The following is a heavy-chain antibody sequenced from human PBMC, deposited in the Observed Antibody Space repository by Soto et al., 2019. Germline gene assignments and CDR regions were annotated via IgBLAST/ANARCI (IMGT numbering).Heavy chain of an antibody. CDR3: ARRRAGDSSGYYALYY. CDR1: GGTFSSYA. J-gene: IGHJ4*02. V-gene: IGHV1-69*01. D-gene: IGHD3-22*01. CDR2: IIPIFGTA. Sequence: QVQLVQSGAEVKKPGSSVKVSCKASGGTFSSYAISWVRQAPGQGLEWMGGIIPIFGTANYAQKFQGRVTIAVEESTGTADLELSSLRSEDTAVYYCARRRAGDSSGYYALYYWGQGTLVTVSS.